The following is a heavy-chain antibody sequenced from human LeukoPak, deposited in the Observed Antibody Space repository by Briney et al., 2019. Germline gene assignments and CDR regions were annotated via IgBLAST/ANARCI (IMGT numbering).Heavy chain of an antibody. CDR2: IYRSGST. D-gene: IGHD3-22*01. J-gene: IGHJ6*03. CDR3: AREDYDSSGYYHYYYYYMDV. Sequence: SETLSLTCTVSGYSISSGYYWGWIRQPPGKGLEWIGSIYRSGSTYYNPSLKSRVTISVDTSKNQFSLKLSSVTAADTAVYYCAREDYDSSGYYHYYYYYMDVWGKGTTVTVSS. V-gene: IGHV4-38-2*02. CDR1: GYSISSGYY.